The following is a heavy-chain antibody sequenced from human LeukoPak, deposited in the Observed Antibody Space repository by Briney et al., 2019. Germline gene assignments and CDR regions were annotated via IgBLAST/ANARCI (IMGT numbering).Heavy chain of an antibody. CDR3: ARDRGRDGYRTNWFDP. D-gene: IGHD5-24*01. J-gene: IGHJ5*02. CDR1: GYTFTGYY. CDR2: INPNSGGT. Sequence: ASVKVSCKASGYTFTGYYMHWVRQAPGQGLEWMGWINPNSGGTNYAQKFQGRVTMTRDTSISTAYMELSRLRSDDTAVYYCARDRGRDGYRTNWFDPWGQGTLATVSS. V-gene: IGHV1-2*02.